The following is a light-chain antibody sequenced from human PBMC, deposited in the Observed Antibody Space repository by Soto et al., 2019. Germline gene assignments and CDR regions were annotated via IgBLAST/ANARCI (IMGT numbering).Light chain of an antibody. CDR3: SSSAGSNNYV. CDR2: GVR. V-gene: IGLV2-8*01. J-gene: IGLJ1*01. CDR1: SSDVGGYNF. Sequence: QSALTQPPSASGSPGQSVTISCSGTSSDVGGYNFVSWYQQHPGKAPKFLIYGVRKRPSGVPARFSGSKSGNTASLTISGLQAEDEADYYCSSSAGSNNYVFGTGTKLTVL.